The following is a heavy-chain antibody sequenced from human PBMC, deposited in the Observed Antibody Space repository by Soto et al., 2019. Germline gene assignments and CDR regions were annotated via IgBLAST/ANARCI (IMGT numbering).Heavy chain of an antibody. D-gene: IGHD3-3*01. J-gene: IGHJ4*02. Sequence: QVQLQESGPGLVKPSETLSLTCTVSGGSISSYYWSWIRQPPRKGLEWIGYIYYSGSTNYNPSLKSRVTISVDTSKNQFSLKLSSVTAADTAVYYCARGRITIFGVGPFDYWGQGTLVTVSS. V-gene: IGHV4-59*01. CDR1: GGSISSYY. CDR3: ARGRITIFGVGPFDY. CDR2: IYYSGST.